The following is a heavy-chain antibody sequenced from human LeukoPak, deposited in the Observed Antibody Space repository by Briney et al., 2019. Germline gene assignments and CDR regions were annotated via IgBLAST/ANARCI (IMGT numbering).Heavy chain of an antibody. Sequence: ASVKVSCKASGYTFTSYGISWVRQAPGQGLEWMGWISAYNGNTNYAQKLQGRVTMTTDTSTSTAYMELRSLRSDDTAVYYCARVLGSGYYSLSRYFDYWGQGTLVTVSS. D-gene: IGHD3-22*01. CDR1: GYTFTSYG. J-gene: IGHJ4*02. V-gene: IGHV1-18*01. CDR2: ISAYNGNT. CDR3: ARVLGSGYYSLSRYFDY.